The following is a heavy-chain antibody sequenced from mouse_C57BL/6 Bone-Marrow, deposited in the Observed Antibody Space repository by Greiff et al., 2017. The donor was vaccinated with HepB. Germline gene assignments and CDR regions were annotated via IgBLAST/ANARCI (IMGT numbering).Heavy chain of an antibody. V-gene: IGHV4-1*01. CDR1: GLAFSRYW. CDR2: INPDSSTI. J-gene: IGHJ1*03. D-gene: IGHD1-1*01. Sequence: CEASGLAFSRYWMSWVRRAPWKGLEWIGEINPDSSTINYAPSLKDKFIISRDNAKNTLYLQMSKVRSEDTALYYCARRGTTVVAADWYFDVWGTGTTVTVSS. CDR3: ARRGTTVVAADWYFDV.